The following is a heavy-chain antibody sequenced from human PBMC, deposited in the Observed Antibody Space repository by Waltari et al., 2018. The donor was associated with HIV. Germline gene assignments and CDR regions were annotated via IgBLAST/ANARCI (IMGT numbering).Heavy chain of an antibody. Sequence: QLQESGPGLVEPSEPLSLTCFVSGDSISTPSLTWIRQPPGKGLEWLGYISYSGGTVYNPSFQSRLTMSLDTSKNQLSLTLRLVTAADTAMYFCTKRSIGASYNWFDPWGQGSLVTVS. V-gene: IGHV4-59*11. CDR2: ISYSGGT. D-gene: IGHD3-16*01. J-gene: IGHJ5*02. CDR3: TKRSIGASYNWFDP. CDR1: GDSISTPS.